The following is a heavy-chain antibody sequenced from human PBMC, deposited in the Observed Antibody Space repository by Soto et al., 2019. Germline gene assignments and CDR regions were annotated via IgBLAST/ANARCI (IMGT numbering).Heavy chain of an antibody. CDR2: IYYSGST. J-gene: IGHJ3*02. CDR3: ATGRGYDILTRYSHDAFDI. V-gene: IGHV4-59*08. CDR1: WGSSSSYY. Sequence: SETLSLSCTVSWGSSSSYYWSWIRQPPGKGLEWSGYIYYSGSTNYNPSLKSRFAISVDTSKNQFSLKPSSVTAADTAVYYCATGRGYDILTRYSHDAFDIWGHGTMVTVSS. D-gene: IGHD3-9*01.